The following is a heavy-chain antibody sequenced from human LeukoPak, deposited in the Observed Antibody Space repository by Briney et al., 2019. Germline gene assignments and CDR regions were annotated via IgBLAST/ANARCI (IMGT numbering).Heavy chain of an antibody. D-gene: IGHD1-26*01. CDR1: GFTFSSYA. Sequence: GRSLRLSCAASGFTFSSYALHWVRQAPGKGLEWVGVISYDGSSKYYADSVKGRFTIFRNNSKDTLYVQLNSLRPEDTAVYYCAKGDWELGSTGYFDYWGQGTLVTVSS. CDR2: ISYDGSSK. CDR3: AKGDWELGSTGYFDY. V-gene: IGHV3-30*18. J-gene: IGHJ4*02.